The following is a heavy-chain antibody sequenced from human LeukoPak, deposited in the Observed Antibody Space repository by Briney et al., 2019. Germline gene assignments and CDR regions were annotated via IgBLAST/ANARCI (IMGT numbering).Heavy chain of an antibody. J-gene: IGHJ6*02. CDR1: GGTFSSYA. D-gene: IGHD2-2*01. Sequence: ASVKVSCKASGGTFSSYAISWVRQAPGQGLEWMGRINPNSGGTNYAQKFQGRVTMTRDTSISTAYMELSRLRSDDTAVYYCARDMTSWRYYYYGMDVWGQGTTVTVSS. CDR2: INPNSGGT. CDR3: ARDMTSWRYYYYGMDV. V-gene: IGHV1-2*06.